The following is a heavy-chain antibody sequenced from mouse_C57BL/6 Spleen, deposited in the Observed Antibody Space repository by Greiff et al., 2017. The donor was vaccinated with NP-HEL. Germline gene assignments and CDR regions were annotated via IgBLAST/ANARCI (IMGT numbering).Heavy chain of an antibody. CDR1: GYTFTSYW. V-gene: IGHV1-64*01. CDR2: IHPNSGST. D-gene: IGHD1-1*01. CDR3: ARPYGDAMDY. J-gene: IGHJ4*01. Sequence: VQQQQPGAELVKPGASVKLSCKASGYTFTSYWMHWVKQRPGQGLEWIGMIHPNSGSTNYNEKFKSKATLTVDKSSSTAYMQLSSLTSEDSAVYYCARPYGDAMDYWGQGTSVTVSS.